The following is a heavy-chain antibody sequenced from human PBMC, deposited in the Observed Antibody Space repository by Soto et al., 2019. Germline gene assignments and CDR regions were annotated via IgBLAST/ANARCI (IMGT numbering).Heavy chain of an antibody. CDR1: GFTFSSYG. V-gene: IGHV3-33*01. Sequence: EGSLRLSCAASGFTFSSYGMHWVRQAPGKGLEWVAVIWYDGSNKYYADSVKGRFTISRDNSKNTLYLQMNSLRAEDTAVYYCARATLRYDILTGYYNGYFDYWGQGTLVTVSS. CDR3: ARATLRYDILTGYYNGYFDY. J-gene: IGHJ4*02. D-gene: IGHD3-9*01. CDR2: IWYDGSNK.